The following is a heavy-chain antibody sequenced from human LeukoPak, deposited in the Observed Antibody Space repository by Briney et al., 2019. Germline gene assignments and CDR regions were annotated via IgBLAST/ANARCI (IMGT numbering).Heavy chain of an antibody. V-gene: IGHV7-4-1*02. J-gene: IGHJ4*02. D-gene: IGHD1-1*01. Sequence: RASVKVSCKASGYTFTSYAMNWVRQAPGQGLEWMGWINTNTGNPTYAQGFTGRFVFSLDTSVSTAYLQISSLKAEDAAVYYCARIPQREADNYWGQGTLVTVSS. CDR2: INTNTGNP. CDR1: GYTFTSYA. CDR3: ARIPQREADNY.